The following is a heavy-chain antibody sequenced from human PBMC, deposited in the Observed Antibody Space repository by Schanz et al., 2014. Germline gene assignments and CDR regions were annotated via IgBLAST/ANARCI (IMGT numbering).Heavy chain of an antibody. Sequence: EVQLVESGGGLVKPGGSLRLSCAASGFTFNNFNMNWVRQAPGKGLEWVSTISSSGSSIYYADSVKGRFTISRDNANNALFMRMNSQRAEDTAVYYCANDYNYLEAEASWGQGTLVNVSA. D-gene: IGHD3-16*01. J-gene: IGHJ5*02. V-gene: IGHV3-21*06. CDR1: GFTFNNFN. CDR2: ISSSGSSI. CDR3: ANDYNYLEAEAS.